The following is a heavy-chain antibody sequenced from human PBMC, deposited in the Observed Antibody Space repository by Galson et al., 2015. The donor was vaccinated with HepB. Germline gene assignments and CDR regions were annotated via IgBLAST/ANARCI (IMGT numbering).Heavy chain of an antibody. D-gene: IGHD3-22*01. CDR3: ARAPQYYYDSSGCYSAQNWFDP. CDR1: GYTFTSYY. V-gene: IGHV1-46*03. J-gene: IGHJ5*02. Sequence: SVKVSCKASGYTFTSYYMHWVRQAPGQGLEWMGIINPSGGSTSYAQKFQGRVTMTRDTSTSTVYMELSSLRSEDTAVYYCARAPQYYYDSSGCYSAQNWFDPWGQGTLVTVSS. CDR2: INPSGGST.